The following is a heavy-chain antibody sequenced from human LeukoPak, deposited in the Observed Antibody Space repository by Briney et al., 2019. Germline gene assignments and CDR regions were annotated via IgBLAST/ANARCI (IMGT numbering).Heavy chain of an antibody. V-gene: IGHV3-23*01. D-gene: IGHD5-18*01. CDR1: GFTFSSYA. Sequence: GGSLRLSCAASGFTFSSYAMSWVRQAPGKGLEWVSAISGSGGSTYYADSVKGRFTISRDNSKNTLYLQMNSLKTEDTAVYYCARVMGRYSYGPDYWGQGTLVTVSS. CDR3: ARVMGRYSYGPDY. CDR2: ISGSGGST. J-gene: IGHJ4*02.